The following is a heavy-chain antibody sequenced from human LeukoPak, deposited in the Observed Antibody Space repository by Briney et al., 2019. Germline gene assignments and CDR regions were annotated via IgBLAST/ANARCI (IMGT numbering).Heavy chain of an antibody. V-gene: IGHV3-74*01. CDR3: ARTAYYMDV. J-gene: IGHJ6*03. CDR2: INSDGSST. Sequence: GGSLRLSCAASGFTFNSYWMHWVRHAPGKGLVWVSRINSDGSSTIYADSVKGRFTISRDNAKNTLYLQMNSLRAEDTAVYYCARTAYYMDVWGKGTTVTVSS. CDR1: GFTFNSYW.